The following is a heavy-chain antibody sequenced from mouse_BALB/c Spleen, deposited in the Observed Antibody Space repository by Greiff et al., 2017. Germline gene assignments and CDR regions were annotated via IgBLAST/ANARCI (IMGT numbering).Heavy chain of an antibody. Sequence: EVKLMESGGGLVKPGGSLKLSCAASGFTFSDYYMYWVRQTPEKRLEWVATISDGGSYTYYPDSVKGRFTISRDNAKNNLYLQMSSLKSEDTAMYYCARDRGLLRYPYAMDYWGQGTSVTVSS. D-gene: IGHD1-1*01. V-gene: IGHV5-4*02. CDR2: ISDGGSYT. J-gene: IGHJ4*01. CDR3: ARDRGLLRYPYAMDY. CDR1: GFTFSDYY.